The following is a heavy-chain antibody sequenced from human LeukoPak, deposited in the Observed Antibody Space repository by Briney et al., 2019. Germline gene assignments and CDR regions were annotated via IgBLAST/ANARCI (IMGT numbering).Heavy chain of an antibody. V-gene: IGHV1-69*13. Sequence: SVTVSCKASGGTFSSYAISWVRQAPGQGLEWMGGIIPIFGTANYAQKFQGRVTITADESTSTAYMELSSLRSEDTAVYYCARSPLASYYDSSGYRHIFDYWGQGTLVTVSS. CDR2: IIPIFGTA. CDR3: ARSPLASYYDSSGYRHIFDY. D-gene: IGHD3-22*01. CDR1: GGTFSSYA. J-gene: IGHJ4*02.